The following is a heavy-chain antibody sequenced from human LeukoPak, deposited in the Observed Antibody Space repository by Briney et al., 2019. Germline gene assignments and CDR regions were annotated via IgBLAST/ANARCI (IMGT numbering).Heavy chain of an antibody. V-gene: IGHV1-46*01. Sequence: ASVKVSCEASGYTFTSYYMHWVRQAPGQGLEWMGIINPSGGSTSYAQKFQGRVTMTRDTSTSTVYMELSSLRSEDTAVYYCARGRGYRIAVAGSTAADVDYWGQGTLVTVSS. J-gene: IGHJ4*02. CDR1: GYTFTSYY. CDR3: ARGRGYRIAVAGSTAADVDY. D-gene: IGHD6-19*01. CDR2: INPSGGST.